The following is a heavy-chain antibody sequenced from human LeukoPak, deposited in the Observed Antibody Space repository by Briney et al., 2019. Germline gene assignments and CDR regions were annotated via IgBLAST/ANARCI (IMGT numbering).Heavy chain of an antibody. Sequence: SETLSLTCTVSGGSVSSGSYYWSWIRQPPGKGLEWIGYIYYSGSTNYNPSLKSRVTISVDTSKNQFSLKLSSVTAADAAVYYCARRVAARPATFDYWGQGTLVTVSS. CDR1: GGSVSSGSYY. CDR2: IYYSGST. CDR3: ARRVAARPATFDY. V-gene: IGHV4-61*01. D-gene: IGHD6-6*01. J-gene: IGHJ4*02.